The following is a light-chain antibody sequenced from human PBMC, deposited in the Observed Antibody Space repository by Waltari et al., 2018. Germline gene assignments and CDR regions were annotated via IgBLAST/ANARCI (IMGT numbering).Light chain of an antibody. V-gene: IGLV2-11*01. CDR1: TSDVGGYNY. Sequence: SALTQPRSVSGSPGQSVTISCTGTTSDVGGYNYVSWYQHHPGKAPKLMIFDVTQRPSGVPDLFSGSKSANTASLTISGLQAEDEADYYCCSFAGTYTWVFGGGTKVTVL. J-gene: IGLJ3*02. CDR2: DVT. CDR3: CSFAGTYTWV.